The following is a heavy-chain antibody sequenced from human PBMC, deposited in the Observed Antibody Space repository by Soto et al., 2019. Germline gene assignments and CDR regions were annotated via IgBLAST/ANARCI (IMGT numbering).Heavy chain of an antibody. CDR2: IHPGDSDT. CDR3: ARRGYGSSGYDHGAYEV. CDR1: GDGFTSSW. D-gene: IGHD3-22*01. V-gene: IGHV5-51*01. J-gene: IGHJ3*01. Sequence: ESLMVSFQPSGDGFTSSWIVGVRQMLGKGLEWMGLIHPGDSDTGYSPSFQGQVTISADKSISTAYLQWSSLKASDTAMYYCARRGYGSSGYDHGAYEVWGHGTMVT.